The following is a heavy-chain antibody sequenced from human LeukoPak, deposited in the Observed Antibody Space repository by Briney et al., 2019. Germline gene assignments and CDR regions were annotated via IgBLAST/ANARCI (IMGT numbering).Heavy chain of an antibody. CDR1: GFTFSSYA. J-gene: IGHJ4*02. V-gene: IGHV3-23*01. CDR2: ISGSGGST. Sequence: PGGTLRLSCAASGFTFSSYAMSWVRQAPGKGLECVSAISGSGGSTYYADSVKGRFTIPRDNSKNTLYLQMNSLRAEDTAVYFCKKEAGYDILTGYYSSTYFDYWGQGTLVTVSS. D-gene: IGHD3-9*01. CDR3: KKEAGYDILTGYYSSTYFDY.